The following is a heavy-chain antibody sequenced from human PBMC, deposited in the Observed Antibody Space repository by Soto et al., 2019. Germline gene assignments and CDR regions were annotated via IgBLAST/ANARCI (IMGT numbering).Heavy chain of an antibody. CDR3: AVSLDIVVVPAAVIDAFDI. CDR1: GGTFSSYT. CDR2: IIPLLGIA. Sequence: QVQLVQSGAEVKKPGSSVKVSCKASGGTFSSYTISWVRQAPGQGLEWMGRIIPLLGIANYAQKFQGRVTITADKSTSTAYMELSSVRSEDTAVYYCAVSLDIVVVPAAVIDAFDIWGQGTMVTVSS. V-gene: IGHV1-69*02. D-gene: IGHD2-2*03. J-gene: IGHJ3*02.